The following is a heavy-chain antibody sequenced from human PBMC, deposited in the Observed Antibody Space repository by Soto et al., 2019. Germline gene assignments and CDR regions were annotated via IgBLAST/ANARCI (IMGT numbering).Heavy chain of an antibody. V-gene: IGHV1-8*02. J-gene: IGHJ6*02. D-gene: IGHD3-9*01. CDR1: GGTFSSYA. CDR2: MNPNSGNT. Sequence: QVQLVQSGAEVKKPGSSVKVSCKASGGTFSSYAISWVRQAPGQGLEWMGGMNPNSGNTGYAQKFQGRVTMTRNTSISTAYMELSSLRSEDTAVYYCAREGNYDILTGYSYYYYGMDVWGQGTTVTVSS. CDR3: AREGNYDILTGYSYYYYGMDV.